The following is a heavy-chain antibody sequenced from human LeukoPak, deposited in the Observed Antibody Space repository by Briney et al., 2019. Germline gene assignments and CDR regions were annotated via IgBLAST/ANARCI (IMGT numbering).Heavy chain of an antibody. V-gene: IGHV3-30*02. J-gene: IGHJ4*02. Sequence: GGSLRLSCAASGFTFSSYGMHWVRQAPGKGLEWVAFIRYDGSNKYYADSVKGRFTISRDNSKNTLYLQMNSLRAEDTAVYYCAKALRTPNSSSWYGDYWGQGTLVTVSS. D-gene: IGHD6-13*01. CDR1: GFTFSSYG. CDR3: AKALRTPNSSSWYGDY. CDR2: IRYDGSNK.